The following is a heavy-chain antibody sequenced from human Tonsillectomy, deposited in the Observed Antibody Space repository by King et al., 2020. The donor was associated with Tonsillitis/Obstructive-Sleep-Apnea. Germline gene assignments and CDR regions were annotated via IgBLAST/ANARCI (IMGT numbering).Heavy chain of an antibody. J-gene: IGHJ4*02. D-gene: IGHD5-12*01. Sequence: TLKESGPALVKPTETLTLTCSFSGFSLSTRGMCVTWIRQPPGKALEWLARIDWDDDKYYSTFLKTRLTISKDTSKNQVVLTMTNMDPVDTATYYCAHIRLSDHDYGSAYYFDFWGRGTLVTVSS. CDR1: GFSLSTRGMC. CDR2: IDWDDDK. V-gene: IGHV2-70*11. CDR3: AHIRLSDHDYGSAYYFDF.